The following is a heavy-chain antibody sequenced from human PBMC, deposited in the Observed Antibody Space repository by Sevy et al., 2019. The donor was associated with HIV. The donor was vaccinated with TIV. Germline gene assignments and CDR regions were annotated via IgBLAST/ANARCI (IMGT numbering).Heavy chain of an antibody. V-gene: IGHV3-30-3*01. J-gene: IGHJ1*01. CDR2: ISYDGSNK. CDR1: GFTFSSYA. CDR3: ARVDLTTYDSSGYLRGGSLQH. Sequence: GGSLRLSCAASGFTFSSYAMHWVRQAPGKGLEWVAVISYDGSNKYYADSVKGRFTISRDNSKNTLYLQMNSLRAEDTAVYYCARVDLTTYDSSGYLRGGSLQHWGQGTLVTVSS. D-gene: IGHD3-22*01.